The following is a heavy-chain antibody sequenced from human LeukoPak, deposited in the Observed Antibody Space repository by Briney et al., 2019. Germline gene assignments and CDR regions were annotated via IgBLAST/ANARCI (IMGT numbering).Heavy chain of an antibody. D-gene: IGHD6-13*01. Sequence: GGSLRLSCAASGFTFSSYEMNWVRQAPGKGLEWVSSISRSATTIYYADSVKGRFTISRDNAKNSLYLQMNSLRAKNTAVYFCARVGALSSSWLLYWGQGTLVTVSS. CDR1: GFTFSSYE. CDR3: ARVGALSSSWLLY. V-gene: IGHV3-48*03. J-gene: IGHJ4*02. CDR2: ISRSATTI.